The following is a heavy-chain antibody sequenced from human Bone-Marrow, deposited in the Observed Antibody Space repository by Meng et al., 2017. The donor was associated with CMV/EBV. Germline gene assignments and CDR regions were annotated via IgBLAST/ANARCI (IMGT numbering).Heavy chain of an antibody. D-gene: IGHD1-26*01. Sequence: GESPKTSCAASGFTFSSYAMHWVRQAPGRGLEYVSAIGSDGSSTSYADSVKGRFTISRDNSKNTLFLQMGSLRAEDMAVYYCARGWDYWYFDLWGRGTLVTVSS. J-gene: IGHJ2*01. CDR3: ARGWDYWYFDL. V-gene: IGHV3-64*02. CDR1: GFTFSSYA. CDR2: IGSDGSST.